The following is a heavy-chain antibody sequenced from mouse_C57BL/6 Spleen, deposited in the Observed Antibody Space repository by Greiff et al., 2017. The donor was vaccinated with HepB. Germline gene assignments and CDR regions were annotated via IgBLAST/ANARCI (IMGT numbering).Heavy chain of an antibody. CDR3: ARLGYDYDAYAMDY. CDR2: IDPSDSET. Sequence: VQLQQPGAELVRPGSSVKLSCKASGYTFTSYWMHWVKQRPIQGLEWIGNIDPSDSETHYNQKFKDKATLTVDKSSSTAYMQLSSLTSEDSAVYYCARLGYDYDAYAMDYWGQGTSVTVSS. V-gene: IGHV1-52*01. CDR1: GYTFTSYW. J-gene: IGHJ4*01. D-gene: IGHD2-4*01.